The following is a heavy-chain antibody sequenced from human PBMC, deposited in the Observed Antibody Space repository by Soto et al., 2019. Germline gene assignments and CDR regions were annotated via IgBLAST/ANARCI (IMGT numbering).Heavy chain of an antibody. CDR1: GFTFTNYW. CDR2: IKQDGTEK. CDR3: AWGLRWLDS. Sequence: EVQLVESGGALVQPGGSLRLSCAASGFTFTNYWMTWVRQAPGKGLEWVANIKQDGTEKYYVDSVKGRFTISRDNAKNYLFLQMNCLRAEDTAVFCCAWGLRWLDSWGQGTLVTVSS. D-gene: IGHD4-17*01. J-gene: IGHJ4*02. V-gene: IGHV3-7*04.